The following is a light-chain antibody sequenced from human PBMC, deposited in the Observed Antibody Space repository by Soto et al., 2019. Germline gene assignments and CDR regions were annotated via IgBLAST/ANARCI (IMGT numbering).Light chain of an antibody. J-gene: IGKJ4*01. Sequence: EILVTQSPGTLSLSPGERATLSCRASQTITPTFLAWYQQKPGQAPRLLIYGASSRATDIPDRFSGSGSGTDFTLTISKLEPEDFAVYYCQQFGVSPTFGGGTKVDIK. CDR2: GAS. CDR1: QTITPTF. CDR3: QQFGVSPT. V-gene: IGKV3-20*01.